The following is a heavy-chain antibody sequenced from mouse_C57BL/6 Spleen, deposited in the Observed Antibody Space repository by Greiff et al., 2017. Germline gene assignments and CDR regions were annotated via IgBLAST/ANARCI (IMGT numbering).Heavy chain of an antibody. V-gene: IGHV1-81*01. CDR2: IYPRSGNT. J-gene: IGHJ4*01. Sequence: QVHVKQSGAELARPGASVKLSCKASGYTFTRYGISWVKPRTGQGLEWIGEIYPRSGNTYYNEKFKGKATLTDDKSSCTAYMELRSLTSEDSAVYFCATYGYDDGYAMDYWGQGTSVTVSS. CDR3: ATYGYDDGYAMDY. CDR1: GYTFTRYG. D-gene: IGHD2-2*01.